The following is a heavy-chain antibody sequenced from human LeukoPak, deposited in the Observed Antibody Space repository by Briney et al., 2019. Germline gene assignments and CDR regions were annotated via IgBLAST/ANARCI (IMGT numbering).Heavy chain of an antibody. CDR1: GYTFSSYE. Sequence: GGSLRLSCAVSGYTFSSYEMNWVRQAPGTGLEWVSYISNSGETKYYADSVKGRFTISRDNAKNSLYLQMNSLRAEDTAVYYCAREASSGYFDYWGQGTLVTVSS. J-gene: IGHJ4*02. D-gene: IGHD3-22*01. CDR2: ISNSGETK. CDR3: AREASSGYFDY. V-gene: IGHV3-48*03.